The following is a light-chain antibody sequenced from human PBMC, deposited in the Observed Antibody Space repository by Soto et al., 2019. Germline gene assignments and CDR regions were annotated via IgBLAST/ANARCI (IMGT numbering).Light chain of an antibody. Sequence: DIQLTQSPSSLSASVGDRVTITCQASQDIRNYLAWYQQKPGTVPRLLVYGASTLYSGVPSRFSGSGSGTDFTLTITSLQSEDVATYYCRNYKDAPRTFGQGTKV. V-gene: IGKV1-27*01. CDR1: QDIRNY. CDR2: GAS. CDR3: RNYKDAPRT. J-gene: IGKJ1*01.